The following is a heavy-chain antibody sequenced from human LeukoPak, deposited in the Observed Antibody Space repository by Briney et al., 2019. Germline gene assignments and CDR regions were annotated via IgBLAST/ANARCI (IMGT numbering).Heavy chain of an antibody. CDR3: ARGAYCGGDCYPPHYYGMDV. V-gene: IGHV3-21*01. J-gene: IGHJ6*02. D-gene: IGHD2-21*02. CDR1: GFTFSSYS. CDR2: ISSSSSYI. Sequence: GGSLRLSCAASGFTFSSYSMNWVRQAPGKGLEWVSSISSSSSYIYYADSVKGGFTISKENAKNSLYLQMNSLRAEDTAVYYCARGAYCGGDCYPPHYYGMDVWGQGTTVTVSS.